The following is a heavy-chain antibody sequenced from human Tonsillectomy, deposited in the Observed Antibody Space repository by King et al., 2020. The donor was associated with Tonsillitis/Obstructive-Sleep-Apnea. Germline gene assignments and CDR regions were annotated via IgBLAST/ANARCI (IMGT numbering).Heavy chain of an antibody. V-gene: IGHV3-15*01. CDR3: ITDPGDYEDY. D-gene: IGHD2-21*02. Sequence: VQLVESGGGLVKPGGSLRLSCAASGLNFKNAWMSWVRQVPGKGLEWVGRIKSKTSGGAADYAAPVKGRFTISRDDSQDTLDLQMNSLKTEDTAVYYSITDPGDYEDYWGQGTPVSVSS. CDR1: GLNFKNAW. CDR2: IKSKTSGGAA. J-gene: IGHJ4*02.